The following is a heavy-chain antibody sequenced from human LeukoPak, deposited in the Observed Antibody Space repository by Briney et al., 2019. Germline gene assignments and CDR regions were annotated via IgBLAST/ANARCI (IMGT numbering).Heavy chain of an antibody. D-gene: IGHD3-10*02. J-gene: IGHJ6*04. CDR3: AELGITMIGGV. CDR2: ISSSGSTI. CDR1: GLTFSSYA. Sequence: GGSLRLSCAASGLTFSSYAMSWVRQAPGKGLEWVSYISSSGSTIYYADSVKGRFTISRDNAKNSLYLQMNSLRAEDTAVYYCAELGITMIGGVWGKGTTVTISS. V-gene: IGHV3-48*03.